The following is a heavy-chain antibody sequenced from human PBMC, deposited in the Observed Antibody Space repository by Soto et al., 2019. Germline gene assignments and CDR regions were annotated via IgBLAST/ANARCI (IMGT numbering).Heavy chain of an antibody. J-gene: IGHJ5*02. Sequence: GGSLRLSCAASGFTFSSYAMSWVRQAPGKGLEWVSAISGSGGSTYYADSVKGRFTISRDNSKNTLYLQMNSLRAKDTAVYYCAKDPSVVVPAAEADWFDPWGQGTLVTVSS. CDR3: AKDPSVVVPAAEADWFDP. CDR2: ISGSGGST. V-gene: IGHV3-23*01. CDR1: GFTFSSYA. D-gene: IGHD2-2*01.